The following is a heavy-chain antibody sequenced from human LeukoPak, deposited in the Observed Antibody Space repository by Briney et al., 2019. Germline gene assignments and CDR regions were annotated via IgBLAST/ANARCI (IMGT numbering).Heavy chain of an antibody. J-gene: IGHJ6*02. CDR3: AKDIAQDIVVVPAAILAYYYGMDV. Sequence: GGSLRLSCAASGFTFSSYAITWVRQAPGKGLEWVSAVSSNGAKTYYADSVKGRFTISRDNAKNSLYLQMNSLRAEDTALYYCAKDIAQDIVVVPAAILAYYYGMDVWGQGTTVTVSS. D-gene: IGHD2-2*01. V-gene: IGHV3-23*01. CDR1: GFTFSSYA. CDR2: VSSNGAKT.